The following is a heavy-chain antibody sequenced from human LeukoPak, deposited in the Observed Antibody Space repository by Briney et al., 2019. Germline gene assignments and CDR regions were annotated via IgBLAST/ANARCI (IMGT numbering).Heavy chain of an antibody. CDR1: GYTFTSYD. CDR3: ARGLQAAPNPYNWFDP. J-gene: IGHJ5*02. D-gene: IGHD2-15*01. V-gene: IGHV1-8*01. CDR2: MNPNSGNT. Sequence: ASVKVSCKASGYTFTSYDINWVRQATGQGLEWMGWMNPNSGNTGYAQKFQGRVTMTRNTSISTAYMELSSLRSEDTAVYYCARGLQAAPNPYNWFDPWGQGTLVTVSS.